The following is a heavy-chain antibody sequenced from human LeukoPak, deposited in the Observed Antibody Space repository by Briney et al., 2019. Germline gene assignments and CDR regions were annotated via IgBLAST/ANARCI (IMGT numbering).Heavy chain of an antibody. V-gene: IGHV4-38-2*02. J-gene: IGHJ4*02. Sequence: PSETLSLTCTVSGVSISSGHYWGWVRQPPGAGLEWIGSVYQSGTTYYNPSLKSRVTTSVDMSKNQFSLRLRPVTAADTAVYYCARIFIRNGYSSYFDCWGQGTLVTVSS. CDR1: GVSISSGHY. CDR3: ARIFIRNGYSSYFDC. D-gene: IGHD5-18*01. CDR2: VYQSGTT.